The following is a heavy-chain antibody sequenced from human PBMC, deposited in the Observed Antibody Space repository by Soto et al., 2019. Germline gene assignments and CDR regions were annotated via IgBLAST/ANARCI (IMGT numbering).Heavy chain of an antibody. CDR3: ARSMYSTSAQLYYGMDV. D-gene: IGHD6-6*01. J-gene: IGHJ6*02. CDR2: MYHSGIT. Sequence: NPSETLSLTCAVSGYSIGSGYFWGWIRQPPGKGLEWIGSMYHSGITYYNLSLKSRVTISVDTSKNQLSLKLSSATAADTAVYYCARSMYSTSAQLYYGMDVWGQGTTVTVSS. V-gene: IGHV4-38-2*01. CDR1: GYSIGSGYF.